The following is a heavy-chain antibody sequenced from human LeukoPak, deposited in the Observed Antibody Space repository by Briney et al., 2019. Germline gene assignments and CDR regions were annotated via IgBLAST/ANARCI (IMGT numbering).Heavy chain of an antibody. Sequence: KASETLSLTCTVSGVSINSYYWSWIRQPPGKGLEWIGEINHSGSTNYNPSLKSRVTISVDTSKNQFSLKLSSVTAADTAMYYCARSHDHLWGNYPDYWGQGTLVTVSS. V-gene: IGHV4-34*01. J-gene: IGHJ4*02. CDR3: ARSHDHLWGNYPDY. CDR2: INHSGST. D-gene: IGHD3-16*02. CDR1: GVSINSYY.